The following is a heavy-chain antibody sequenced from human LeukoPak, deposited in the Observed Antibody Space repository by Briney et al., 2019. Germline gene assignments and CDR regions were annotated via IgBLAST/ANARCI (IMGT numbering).Heavy chain of an antibody. CDR1: GYTLTELS. V-gene: IGHV1-24*01. Sequence: ASVKVSCKVSGYTLTELSMHWVRQAPGKGLEWMGGFDPEDGETIYAQKFQGRVTMTEDTSTDTAYMELSSLRSEDTAVYYCATDSGSYPFFQHWGQGTLVTVSS. D-gene: IGHD1-26*01. CDR3: ATDSGSYPFFQH. CDR2: FDPEDGET. J-gene: IGHJ1*01.